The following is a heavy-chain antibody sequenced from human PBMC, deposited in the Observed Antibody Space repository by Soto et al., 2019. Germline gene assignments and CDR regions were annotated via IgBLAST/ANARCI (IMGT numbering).Heavy chain of an antibody. CDR1: GFTFSSYW. CDR3: AREGNSSSWEIYYYYYYYMDV. V-gene: IGHV3-7*01. D-gene: IGHD6-13*01. Sequence: GGSLRLSCAASGFTFSSYWMSWVRQAPGKGLEWVANIKQDGSEKYYVDSVKGRFTISRDNAKNSLYLQMNSLRAEDTAVYYCAREGNSSSWEIYYYYYYYMDVWGKGTTVTVSS. J-gene: IGHJ6*03. CDR2: IKQDGSEK.